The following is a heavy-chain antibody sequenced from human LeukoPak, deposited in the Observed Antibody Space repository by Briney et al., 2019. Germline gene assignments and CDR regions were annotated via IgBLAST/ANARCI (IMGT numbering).Heavy chain of an antibody. CDR1: GGSISSGGYY. D-gene: IGHD3-22*01. J-gene: IGHJ4*02. V-gene: IGHV4-30-4*01. CDR2: IYYSGST. Sequence: PSETLSLTCTVSGGSISSGGYYWSWIRQPPGKGLEWIGYIYYSGSTYYNPSLKSRVTISVDTSKNQFSLKLSSVTAADTAVYYCARDPPQHYYDSSESYWGQGTLVTVSS. CDR3: ARDPPQHYYDSSESY.